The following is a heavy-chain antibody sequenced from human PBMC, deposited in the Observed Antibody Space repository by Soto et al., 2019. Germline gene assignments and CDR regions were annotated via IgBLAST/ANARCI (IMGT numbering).Heavy chain of an antibody. CDR1: GFTVSSNY. CDR2: IYSGGST. V-gene: IGHV3-53*04. J-gene: IGHJ6*03. Sequence: GGSLRLSCAASGFTVSSNYMSWVRQAPGKGLEWVSVIYSGGSTYYADSVKGRFTISRHNSKNTLYLQMNSLRAEDTAVYYCARVIAAAQRYYYYYYMDVWGKGTTVTVSS. CDR3: ARVIAAAQRYYYYYYMDV. D-gene: IGHD6-13*01.